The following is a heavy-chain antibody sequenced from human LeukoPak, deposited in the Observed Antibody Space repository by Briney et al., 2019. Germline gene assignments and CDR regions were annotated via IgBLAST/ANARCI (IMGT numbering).Heavy chain of an antibody. V-gene: IGHV4-30-4*01. D-gene: IGHD3-9*01. J-gene: IGHJ4*02. CDR3: ARAVDGPYYDILTGYSTQPYFDY. CDR1: GGSISSGDYY. CDR2: IYYSGST. Sequence: SETLSLTCTVSGGSISSGDYYWSWIRQPPGKGLEWIGYIYYSGSTYYNPSLKSRVTISVDTSKNQISLKLSSVTAADTAVYYCARAVDGPYYDILTGYSTQPYFDYWGQGTLVTVSS.